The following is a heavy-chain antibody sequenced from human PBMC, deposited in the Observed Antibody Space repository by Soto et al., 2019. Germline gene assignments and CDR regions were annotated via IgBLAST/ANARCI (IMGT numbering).Heavy chain of an antibody. Sequence: GGSLRLSCAASGFTFSSYAMGWVRQAPGKGLEWVLSISGSGSITYYADSVKGRFTISRDNSKNTVYLQMTSLRAEDTALYHCAKEGNDGSGNEGYYYMDVWGKGTTVTVSS. V-gene: IGHV3-23*01. CDR2: ISGSGSIT. CDR3: AKEGNDGSGNEGYYYMDV. CDR1: GFTFSSYA. D-gene: IGHD3-10*01. J-gene: IGHJ6*03.